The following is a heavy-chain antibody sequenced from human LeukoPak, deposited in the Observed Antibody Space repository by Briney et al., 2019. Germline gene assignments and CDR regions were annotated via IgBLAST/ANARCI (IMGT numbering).Heavy chain of an antibody. CDR2: IAYGGSST. D-gene: IGHD2-21*02. J-gene: IGHJ6*02. Sequence: PGGSLRLSCAASGFTFSNYAIHCVRQAPGKGLEWVAVIAYGGSSTVYADSVKGRFTISRDNSKHTLYLQMNSLRTEDTAVYYCARGASTAAKYGMDVWGRGTAVTVSS. V-gene: IGHV3-30*04. CDR3: ARGASTAAKYGMDV. CDR1: GFTFSNYA.